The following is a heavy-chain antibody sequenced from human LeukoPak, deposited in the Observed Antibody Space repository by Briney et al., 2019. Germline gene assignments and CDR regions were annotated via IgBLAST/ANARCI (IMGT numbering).Heavy chain of an antibody. Sequence: GASVKVSCKASGYTFTSYGISWVRQAPGQGLEWMGWISAYSGNTNYAQKLQGRVTMTTDTSTSTAYMELRSLRSDDTAVHYCARASGNNYYDSSGCDYWGQGTLVTVSS. CDR3: ARASGNNYYDSSGCDY. V-gene: IGHV1-18*01. J-gene: IGHJ4*02. D-gene: IGHD3-22*01. CDR2: ISAYSGNT. CDR1: GYTFTSYG.